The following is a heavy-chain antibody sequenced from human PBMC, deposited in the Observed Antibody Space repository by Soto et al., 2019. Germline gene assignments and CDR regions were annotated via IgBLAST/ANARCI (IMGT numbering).Heavy chain of an antibody. CDR2: IIPIFGTA. CDR1: GGTFSSYA. V-gene: IGHV1-69*13. D-gene: IGHD6-19*01. CDR3: ARAKQTHSSGWYSHWFDP. J-gene: IGHJ5*02. Sequence: GASVKVSCKASGGTFSSYAISWVRQAPGQGLEWMGGIIPIFGTANYAQKFKGRVTITADESTSTAYMELSSLRSEDTAVYYCARAKQTHSSGWYSHWFDPWGQGTLVTVSS.